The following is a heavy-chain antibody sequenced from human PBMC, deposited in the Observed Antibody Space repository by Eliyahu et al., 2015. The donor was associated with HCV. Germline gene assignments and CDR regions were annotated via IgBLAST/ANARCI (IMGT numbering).Heavy chain of an antibody. CDR3: ATEAPGGGMDT. J-gene: IGHJ4*01. V-gene: IGHV3-33*01. Sequence: VQLLESGGGVVRPGGSLRLXGAASGFNFSLYGLHWVRQAPGKGLDWVSIIWYDGSQTFYTDSVKGRFTISRDNSRDTLYLQMKSLRPEDSAVYYCATEAPGGGMDTWGRGTLVIVSS. D-gene: IGHD3-16*01. CDR2: IWYDGSQT. CDR1: GFNFSLYG.